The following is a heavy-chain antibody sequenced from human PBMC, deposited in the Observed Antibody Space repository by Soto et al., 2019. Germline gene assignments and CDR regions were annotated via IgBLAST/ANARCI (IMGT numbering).Heavy chain of an antibody. V-gene: IGHV1-46*03. Sequence: GTSVKVSCEACGDSFTSYYMHWVRQAPGQGLEWMGIINPSGGSTSYAQKFQGRVTMTRDTSTSTVYMELSSLRSEDTAVYYCAFRSAYGSGVGYYFDYWGQGTLVTVSS. CDR3: AFRSAYGSGVGYYFDY. CDR2: INPSGGST. CDR1: GDSFTSYY. D-gene: IGHD3-10*01. J-gene: IGHJ4*02.